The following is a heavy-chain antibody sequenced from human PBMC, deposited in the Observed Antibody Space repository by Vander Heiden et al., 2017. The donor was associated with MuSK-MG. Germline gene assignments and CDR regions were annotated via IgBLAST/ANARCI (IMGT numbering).Heavy chain of an antibody. CDR2: ISGDGRRT. CDR1: GFTFSHHA. J-gene: IGHJ4*02. D-gene: IGHD4-17*01. V-gene: IGHV3-23*01. CDR3: AARPPAGDYVSPLDY. Sequence: EVQLLESGGGLVQPGGSLRLSCAASGFTFSHHAMGWVRQAPGKGLEWVSAISGDGRRTYYADAVRGRFTISRDSSKNTLYLQMSSLRAEDTAVYHCAARPPAGDYVSPLDYWGQGTLVTVSS.